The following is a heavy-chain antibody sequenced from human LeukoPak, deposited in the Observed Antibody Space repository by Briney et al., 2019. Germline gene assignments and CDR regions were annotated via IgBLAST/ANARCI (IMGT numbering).Heavy chain of an antibody. J-gene: IGHJ3*02. D-gene: IGHD1-26*01. CDR1: GYTFTGYY. Sequence: ASVKVSCKASGYTFTGYYIHWVRQAPGHGHEWMGWINPNSGGTDYAQKFQGRVTMTRDTSISTAYMELSRLRSDDTAVYYCATVSGSYYGHAFDIWGQGTMVTVSS. V-gene: IGHV1-2*02. CDR2: INPNSGGT. CDR3: ATVSGSYYGHAFDI.